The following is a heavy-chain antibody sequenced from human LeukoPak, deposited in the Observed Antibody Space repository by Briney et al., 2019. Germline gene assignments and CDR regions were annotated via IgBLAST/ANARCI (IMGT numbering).Heavy chain of an antibody. V-gene: IGHV4-59*11. Sequence: SETLSLTCTVSGASISSHYWSWIRQTPGEGLEWIGLISFTGSTNYNPSLKSRVTTSVDTSKNQFSLKLSSVTAADTAVYYCARGGESSLPLDYWGQGTLVTVSS. CDR3: ARGGESSLPLDY. CDR1: GASISSHY. D-gene: IGHD6-13*01. CDR2: ISFTGST. J-gene: IGHJ4*02.